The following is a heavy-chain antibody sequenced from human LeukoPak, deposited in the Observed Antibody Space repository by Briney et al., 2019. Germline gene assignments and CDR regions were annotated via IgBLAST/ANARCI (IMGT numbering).Heavy chain of an antibody. J-gene: IGHJ4*02. CDR2: IKHDGSGP. D-gene: IGHD6-19*01. CDR3: ARAREITVSGTDYFDY. V-gene: IGHV3-7*01. CDR1: GFRFSNYW. Sequence: GGSLRLSCAVSGFRFSNYWMTWVRQAPGKGLEWVANIKHDGSGPSYLDSVKGRFTISRDNARNLLSLQMSSLRAEDTAVYYCARAREITVSGTDYFDYWGQGTLVTVST.